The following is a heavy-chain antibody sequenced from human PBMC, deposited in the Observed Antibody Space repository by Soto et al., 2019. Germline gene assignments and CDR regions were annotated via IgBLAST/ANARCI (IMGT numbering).Heavy chain of an antibody. V-gene: IGHV3-33*01. Sequence: QVQLVESGGGVVQPGRSLRLSCAASGFTFSSYGMHWVRQAPGKGLEWVAVIWYDGSNKYYADSVKSRFTISRDNSKNTLYLQMKSLRAVDTAVYYCARWGIAAGDYWGQGTLVTVSS. J-gene: IGHJ4*02. CDR3: ARWGIAAGDY. CDR2: IWYDGSNK. D-gene: IGHD6-13*01. CDR1: GFTFSSYG.